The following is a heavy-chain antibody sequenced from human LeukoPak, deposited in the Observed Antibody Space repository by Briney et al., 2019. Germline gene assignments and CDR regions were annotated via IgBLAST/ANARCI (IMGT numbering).Heavy chain of an antibody. J-gene: IGHJ4*02. V-gene: IGHV1-8*03. CDR3: ARGRKHSSSSGFDY. D-gene: IGHD6-6*01. Sequence: ASVKVSCKASGYTFTSYDINWVRQATGQGLEWMGWMNPNSGNTGYAQKFQGRVTITRNTFISTAYMELSSLRSEDTAVYYCARGRKHSSSSGFDYWGQGTLVTVSS. CDR1: GYTFTSYD. CDR2: MNPNSGNT.